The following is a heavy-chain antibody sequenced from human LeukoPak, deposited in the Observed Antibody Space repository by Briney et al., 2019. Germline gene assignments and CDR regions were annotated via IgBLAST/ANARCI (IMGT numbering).Heavy chain of an antibody. CDR2: ISSSSSYT. CDR3: ARGITMVRGVIPFDY. J-gene: IGHJ4*02. Sequence: GGSLRLSCAASGFTFSDYYMSWIRQAPGKGLEWASYISSSSSYTNYADSVKGRFTISRDNAKNSLYLQMNSLRAEDTAVYYCARGITMVRGVIPFDYWGQGTLVTVSS. CDR1: GFTFSDYY. D-gene: IGHD3-10*01. V-gene: IGHV3-11*05.